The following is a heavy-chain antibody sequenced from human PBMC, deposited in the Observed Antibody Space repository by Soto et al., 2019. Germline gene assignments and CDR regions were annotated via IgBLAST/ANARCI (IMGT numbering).Heavy chain of an antibody. V-gene: IGHV4-4*02. Sequence: SETLSLTCAVSGGSISSSNWWSWVRQPPGKGLEWIGEIYHSGSTNYNPSLKSRVTISVDKSKNQFSLKLSSVTAADTAVYYCARGLYILTGYRGFDPWGQGTLVTVSS. D-gene: IGHD3-9*01. J-gene: IGHJ5*02. CDR2: IYHSGST. CDR3: ARGLYILTGYRGFDP. CDR1: GGSISSSNW.